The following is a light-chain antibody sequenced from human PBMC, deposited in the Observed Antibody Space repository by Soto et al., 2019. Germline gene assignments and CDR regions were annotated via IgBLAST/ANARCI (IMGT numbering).Light chain of an antibody. CDR2: DAS. J-gene: IGKJ4*01. V-gene: IGKV3-11*01. CDR3: RQRSNLPLT. Sequence: EIVLTQSPATLSLSPGERATLSCRASQSVSSYLAWYQQKPGQAPRLLIYDASNRATGIPARFSGSGSGTDLTLTISHLEPEDFAVYYCRQRSNLPLTFGGGTKVEIK. CDR1: QSVSSY.